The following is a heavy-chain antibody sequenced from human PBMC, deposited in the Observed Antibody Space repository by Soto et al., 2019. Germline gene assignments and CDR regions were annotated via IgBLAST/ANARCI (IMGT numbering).Heavy chain of an antibody. CDR1: GFTFSSYA. Sequence: GGSLRLSCAASGFTFSSYAMSWVRQAPGKGLEWVSTISGSGRTTYYADSLKGRFTISRDNSKNTLSLQMNSLRAEDTAVYYCAKLRYSSGSYSDSWGQGTLVTVSS. CDR2: ISGSGRTT. CDR3: AKLRYSSGSYSDS. D-gene: IGHD3-10*01. J-gene: IGHJ4*02. V-gene: IGHV3-23*01.